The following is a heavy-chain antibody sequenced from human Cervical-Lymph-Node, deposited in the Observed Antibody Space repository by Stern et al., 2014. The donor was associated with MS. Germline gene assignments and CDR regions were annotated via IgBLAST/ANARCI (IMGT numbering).Heavy chain of an antibody. CDR1: GFDFASQW. CDR3: VKVDYGYAGYDVGAEY. D-gene: IGHD5-12*01. J-gene: IGHJ4*02. Sequence: EVQLVESGAVVKQPGESLQISCHTSGFDFASQWMAWVRQMPGKGLEWVGMLYPGDGDAKYSPTFQGQVSLSADTSLSVAYVQWTSLKASDSGMYYCVKVDYGYAGYDVGAEYWGQGTLVTVSS. V-gene: IGHV5-51*01. CDR2: LYPGDGDA.